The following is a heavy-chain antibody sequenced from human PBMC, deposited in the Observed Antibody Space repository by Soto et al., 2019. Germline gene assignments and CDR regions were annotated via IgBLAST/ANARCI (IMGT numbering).Heavy chain of an antibody. J-gene: IGHJ6*03. Sequence: ASVPVSFPASRFTFPSSVLHLVRQARGKRLEWIGWIDDGNGNTNYSQKFQGRVTITRDTSASTAYMELSSLRSEDTAVYYCAIDSMAAAGPYYYYYYVDVWGKGTTVTGSS. CDR1: RFTFPSSV. V-gene: IGHV1-3*01. D-gene: IGHD6-13*01. CDR3: AIDSMAAAGPYYYYYYVDV. CDR2: IDDGNGNT.